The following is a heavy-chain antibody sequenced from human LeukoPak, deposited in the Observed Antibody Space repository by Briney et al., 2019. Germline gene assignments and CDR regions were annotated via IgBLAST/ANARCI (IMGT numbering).Heavy chain of an antibody. Sequence: SETLSLSCTVSGGSISSSSYYWGWIRQPPGKGLEWIGSIYYSGSTYNNPSLKSRDTISVDTSKNQFSLKLSSVTAADTAVYYCARSNNGYNLFDPWGQGTLVTDSS. CDR2: IYYSGST. J-gene: IGHJ5*02. D-gene: IGHD1/OR15-1a*01. CDR3: ARSNNGYNLFDP. V-gene: IGHV4-39*01. CDR1: GGSISSSSYY.